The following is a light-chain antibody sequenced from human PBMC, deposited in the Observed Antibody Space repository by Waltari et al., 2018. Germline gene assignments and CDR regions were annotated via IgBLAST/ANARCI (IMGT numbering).Light chain of an antibody. J-gene: IGKJ2*01. V-gene: IGKV3-20*01. Sequence: ETVLTQCPGTLSLSPGEGATVSCSPTQRVSTAYLAWYQQKPGQAPRLLISGASSRPTGIPDRFGGSGSGTYFTLTISSLQPEDFAVYYCQQYGSSPRTFGQGTRVEIK. CDR2: GAS. CDR1: QRVSTAY. CDR3: QQYGSSPRT.